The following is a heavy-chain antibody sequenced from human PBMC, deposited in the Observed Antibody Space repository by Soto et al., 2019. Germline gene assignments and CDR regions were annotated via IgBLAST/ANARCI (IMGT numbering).Heavy chain of an antibody. J-gene: IGHJ4*02. D-gene: IGHD3-10*01. V-gene: IGHV4-59*01. CDR2: VYNGATT. Sequence: SEALSITYIYSGYSISSYYWTRTRQPPGKGLEWIGCVYNGATTSYNPSLKSRVTISVDTSKNQFSLKLTSLTAADTAMYYCARDDSERPATYWGQGTLVTVS. CDR1: GYSISSYY. CDR3: ARDDSERPATY.